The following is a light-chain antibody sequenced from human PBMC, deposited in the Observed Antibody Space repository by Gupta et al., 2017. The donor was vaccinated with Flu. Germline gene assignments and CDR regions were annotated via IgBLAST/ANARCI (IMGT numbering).Light chain of an antibody. Sequence: PPTLSVSPGEGATLSCMTSQTINNNLAWYHQKPGQAPRLLIYRASARPAGVPDRFSGSGSGTEFTLTISSLQSEDFAVYYCQQYNERPRTFGQGTKLEIK. CDR3: QQYNERPRT. CDR2: RAS. CDR1: QTINNN. J-gene: IGKJ2*01. V-gene: IGKV3-15*01.